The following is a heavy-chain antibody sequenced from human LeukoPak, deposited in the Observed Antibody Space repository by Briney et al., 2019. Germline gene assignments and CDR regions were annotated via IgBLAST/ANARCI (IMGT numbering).Heavy chain of an antibody. J-gene: IGHJ6*03. CDR3: ARDMRDYMDYYYSSMDV. CDR2: ISGSGGST. V-gene: IGHV3-23*01. Sequence: GGSLRLSCAASGFTFSSYAMSWVRQAPGKGLEWVSAISGSGGSTYYADSVKGRFTISRDNAKNSLHLQMNSLRAEDTAVYYCARDMRDYMDYYYSSMDVWGKGTTVTVSS. CDR1: GFTFSSYA. D-gene: IGHD4-11*01.